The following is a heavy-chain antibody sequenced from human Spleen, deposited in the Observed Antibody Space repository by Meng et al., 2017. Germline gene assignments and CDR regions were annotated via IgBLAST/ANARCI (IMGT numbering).Heavy chain of an antibody. V-gene: IGHV3-30*03. CDR3: ARGATIFASRDAFDI. Sequence: GGSLRLSCAGSGFTFSSYWMTWVRQAPGKGLEWVAIVSYDGSYRYRADSVKGRFTISRDNSKNTLYLQMNSLRAEDTAVYYCARGATIFASRDAFDIWGQGTMVTVSS. CDR2: VSYDGSYR. J-gene: IGHJ3*02. D-gene: IGHD3-9*01. CDR1: GFTFSSYW.